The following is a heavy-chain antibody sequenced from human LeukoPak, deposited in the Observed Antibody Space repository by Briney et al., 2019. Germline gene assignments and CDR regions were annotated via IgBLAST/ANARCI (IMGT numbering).Heavy chain of an antibody. J-gene: IGHJ5*02. CDR3: ASSIDYGGNTRFDP. CDR2: INTNTGNP. CDR1: GYTFTSYA. D-gene: IGHD4-23*01. Sequence: ASVKVSCKASGYTFTSYAMDWVRQAPGQGLEWMGWINTNTGNPTYAQGFTGRFVFSLDTSVSTAYLQISSLKAEDTAVYYCASSIDYGGNTRFDPWGQGTLVTVSS. V-gene: IGHV7-4-1*02.